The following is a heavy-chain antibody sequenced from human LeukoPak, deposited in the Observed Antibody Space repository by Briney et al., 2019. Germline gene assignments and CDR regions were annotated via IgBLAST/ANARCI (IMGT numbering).Heavy chain of an antibody. V-gene: IGHV4-38-2*02. CDR1: GYSISSGYY. D-gene: IGHD2-2*01. CDR2: IYHSGST. CDR3: ARRRTDYCSSTSCYRPYYFDY. J-gene: IGHJ4*02. Sequence: SETLSLTCTVSGYSISSGYYWGWIRQPPGKGLEWIGSIYHSGSTNYNPSLKSRVTISVDTSKNQFSLKLSSVTAADTAVYYCARRRTDYCSSTSCYRPYYFDYWGQGTLVTVSS.